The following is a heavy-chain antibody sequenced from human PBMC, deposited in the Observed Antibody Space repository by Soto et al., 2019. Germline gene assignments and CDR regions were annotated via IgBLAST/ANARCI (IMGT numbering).Heavy chain of an antibody. CDR1: GYTFTSYA. CDR3: ARESSSGWPDFDY. V-gene: IGHV1-3*01. D-gene: IGHD6-19*01. Sequence: ASVKVSCKASGYTFTSYAMHWVRQAPGQRLEWMGWINAGNGNTKYSQKFQGRVTITSDTSASTAYMELSSLRSEDTAVYYCARESSSGWPDFDYWGQGTLVTVSS. J-gene: IGHJ4*02. CDR2: INAGNGNT.